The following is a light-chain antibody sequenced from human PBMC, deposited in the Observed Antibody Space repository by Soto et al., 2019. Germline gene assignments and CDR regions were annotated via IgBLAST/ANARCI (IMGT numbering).Light chain of an antibody. V-gene: IGLV2-14*01. J-gene: IGLJ1*01. CDR2: EVS. Sequence: QSALTQPASVSGSPGQSITISCTGTRTDVGGYNFVSWYQQHPGKAPKLIIYEVSNRPSGVSNRFSGSKSDNTASLTISGLRAEDEADYYCCSYVSSKTYVFGTGTKLTVL. CDR1: RTDVGGYNF. CDR3: CSYVSSKTYV.